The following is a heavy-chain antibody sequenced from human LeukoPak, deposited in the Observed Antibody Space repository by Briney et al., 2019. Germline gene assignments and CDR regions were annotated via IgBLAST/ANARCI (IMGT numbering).Heavy chain of an antibody. CDR2: ISGSAGTT. CDR1: GFTFSDYF. D-gene: IGHD2-21*01. V-gene: IGHV3-11*04. J-gene: IGHJ4*02. CDR3: ARDQAGCGGDCPLDY. Sequence: NPGGSLRLSCAASGFTFSDYFMNWIRQAPGKGLEWVSYISGSAGTTYYADSVKGRFTISRDNAKSSLYLQMNSLRAEDTAVYYCARDQAGCGGDCPLDYWGQGTLVTVSS.